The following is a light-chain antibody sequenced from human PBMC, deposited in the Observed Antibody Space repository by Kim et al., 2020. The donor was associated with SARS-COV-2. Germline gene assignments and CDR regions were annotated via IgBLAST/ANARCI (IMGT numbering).Light chain of an antibody. Sequence: DIQVTQSPSSLSTSVGDRVTITCRTSQSISISLNWYQHEAGKAPKLLIHSASTLHSGVPSRFSGSGSETDFTLTITSLQPEDFATYYCQQTYITPLTFGQGTRLEIK. CDR2: SAS. CDR1: QSISIS. V-gene: IGKV1-39*01. J-gene: IGKJ5*01. CDR3: QQTYITPLT.